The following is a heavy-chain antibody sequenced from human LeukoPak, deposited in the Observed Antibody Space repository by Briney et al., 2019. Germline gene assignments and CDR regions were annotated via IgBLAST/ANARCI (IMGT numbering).Heavy chain of an antibody. D-gene: IGHD3-10*01. V-gene: IGHV1-2*02. J-gene: IGHJ4*02. CDR3: AKDYDGSGNN. CDR2: INCNTGGT. Sequence: ASVKVSCKASGYTFTDYYIHWVRQAPGQGLEWVGWINCNTGGTNYAQKFQDRVTMTTDTSISTAYMELSRLRSDDTAVYYCAKDYDGSGNNWGQGTLVTVSS. CDR1: GYTFTDYY.